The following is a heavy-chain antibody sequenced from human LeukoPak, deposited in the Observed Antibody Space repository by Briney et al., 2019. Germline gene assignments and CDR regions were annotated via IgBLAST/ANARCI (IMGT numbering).Heavy chain of an antibody. Sequence: GGSLRLSCAASGFTFDDYGMSWVRQAPGKGLEWVAVISYDGSNKYYADSVKGRFTISRDNSKNTLYLQMNSLRAEDTAVYYCARDHMPAGWGQGTLVTVS. D-gene: IGHD2-2*01. CDR2: ISYDGSNK. CDR3: ARDHMPAG. V-gene: IGHV3-30*03. CDR1: GFTFDDYG. J-gene: IGHJ4*02.